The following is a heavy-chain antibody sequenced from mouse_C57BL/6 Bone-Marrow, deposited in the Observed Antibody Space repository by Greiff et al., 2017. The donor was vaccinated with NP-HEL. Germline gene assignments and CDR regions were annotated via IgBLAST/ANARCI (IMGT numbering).Heavy chain of an antibody. CDR3: ARHRWLLRRYFDY. CDR1: GFTFSSYG. J-gene: IGHJ2*01. Sequence: DVKLVESGGDLVKPGGSLKLSCAASGFTFSSYGMSWVRQTPDKRLEWVATISSGGSYTYYPDSVKGRFTISRDNAKNTLYLQMSSLKSEDTAMYYCARHRWLLRRYFDYWGQGTTLTVSS. V-gene: IGHV5-6*02. CDR2: ISSGGSYT. D-gene: IGHD2-3*01.